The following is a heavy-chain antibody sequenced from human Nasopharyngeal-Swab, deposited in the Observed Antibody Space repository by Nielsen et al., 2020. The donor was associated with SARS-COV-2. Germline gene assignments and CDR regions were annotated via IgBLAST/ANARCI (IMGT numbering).Heavy chain of an antibody. CDR2: FDPEDGET. CDR3: ARVGWWFHYYFDY. CDR1: GYTLTELS. D-gene: IGHD2-15*01. V-gene: IGHV1-24*01. Sequence: ASVKVSCKVSGYTLTELSMHWVRQAPGKGLEWMGGFDPEDGETIYAQKFQGRVTMTEDTSTDTAYMELSSLRAEDTAVYYCARVGWWFHYYFDYWGQGTLATVSS. J-gene: IGHJ4*02.